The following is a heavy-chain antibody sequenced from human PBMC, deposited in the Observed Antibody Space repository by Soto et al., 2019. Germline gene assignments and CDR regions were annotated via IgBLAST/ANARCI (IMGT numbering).Heavy chain of an antibody. CDR3: ARLPYCSGGSCHNYYGMDV. D-gene: IGHD2-15*01. J-gene: IGHJ6*02. CDR1: GGSISSSSYY. Sequence: SETLSLTCTVSGGSISSSSYYWSWIRQPPGKGLEWIGYIYYSGSTNYNPSLKSRVTISVDTSKNQFSLKLSSVTAADTAVYYCARLPYCSGGSCHNYYGMDVWGQGTTVTVSS. V-gene: IGHV4-61*01. CDR2: IYYSGST.